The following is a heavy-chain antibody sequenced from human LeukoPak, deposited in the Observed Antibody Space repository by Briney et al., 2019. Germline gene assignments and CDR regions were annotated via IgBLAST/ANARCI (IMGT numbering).Heavy chain of an antibody. CDR2: IDSGGST. D-gene: IGHD3-22*01. J-gene: IGHJ4*02. V-gene: IGHV3-66*01. CDR3: ARVPYYDSSGYPFDY. CDR1: GFSVSRHY. Sequence: GGSLRLSCAASGFSVSRHYMNWVRQAPGKGLEWVSVIDSGGSTYYADSVKGRFTISRDNSKNTLYLQMNSLRAEDTAVYYCARVPYYDSSGYPFDYWGQGTLVTVSP.